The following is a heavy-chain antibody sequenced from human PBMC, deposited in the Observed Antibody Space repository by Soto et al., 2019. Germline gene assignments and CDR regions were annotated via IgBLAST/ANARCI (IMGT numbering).Heavy chain of an antibody. CDR3: ARDVSSGDFDY. CDR1: GYTFTSYY. V-gene: IGHV1-46*01. J-gene: IGHJ4*02. D-gene: IGHD2-15*01. Sequence: QVQLVQSGAEVKKPGASVKVSCKASGYTFTSYYLHWVRQAPGQGLEWMGIINPRGGSTSFAQKFQGRVTMTRDTSTTTVYMALSSLRSEDTAVYYCARDVSSGDFDYWGQGTLVTVSS. CDR2: INPRGGST.